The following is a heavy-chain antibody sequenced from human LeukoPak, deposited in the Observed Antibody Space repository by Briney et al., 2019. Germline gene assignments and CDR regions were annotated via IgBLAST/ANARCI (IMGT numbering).Heavy chain of an antibody. V-gene: IGHV3-53*01. Sequence: GGSLRLSCAASGFTFSRHSINWVRQAPGKGLEWVSVIYSGGSTYYADSVKGRFTISRDNSKNTLYLQMNSLRAEDTAVYYCAGNHRGSGSDYYFDYWGQGTLVTVSS. D-gene: IGHD3-10*01. CDR1: GFTFSRHS. CDR3: AGNHRGSGSDYYFDY. CDR2: IYSGGST. J-gene: IGHJ4*02.